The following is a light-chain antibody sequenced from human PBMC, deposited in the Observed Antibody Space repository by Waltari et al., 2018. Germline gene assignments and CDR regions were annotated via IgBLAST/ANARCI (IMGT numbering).Light chain of an antibody. J-gene: IGLJ2*01. V-gene: IGLV2-23*02. CDR1: SSDVVGFNS. Sequence: QSALTQPASVSGSPGKSITISCPGTSSDVVGFNSVSWYQQHPGKAPKLMIYDVSKRPSGVSNRFSGSKSGNTASLTISGLQAVDEADYYCCSYAGSSNVVFGGGTNLTVL. CDR3: CSYAGSSNVV. CDR2: DVS.